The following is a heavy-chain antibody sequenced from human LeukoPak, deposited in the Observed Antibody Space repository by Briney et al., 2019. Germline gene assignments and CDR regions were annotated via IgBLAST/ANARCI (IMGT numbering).Heavy chain of an antibody. CDR1: GGSISSGDYY. CDR3: ARDYSNYGRYYYYGMDV. V-gene: IGHV4-30-4*01. Sequence: SETLSLTCTVSGGSISSGDYYWSWIRQPPGKGLEWIGYIYYSGSTYYNPSLKSRVTISVDTSKNQFSLKLSSVTAADTAVYYCARDYSNYGRYYYYGMDVWGQGTTVTVSS. D-gene: IGHD4-4*01. CDR2: IYYSGST. J-gene: IGHJ6*02.